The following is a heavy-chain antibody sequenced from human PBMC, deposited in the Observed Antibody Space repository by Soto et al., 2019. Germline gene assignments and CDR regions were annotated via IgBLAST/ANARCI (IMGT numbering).Heavy chain of an antibody. V-gene: IGHV4-59*08. CDR3: ARHRTGLDS. D-gene: IGHD3-9*01. CDR1: GGSISNYY. CDR2: TYYSGST. Sequence: SETLSLTCTVSGGSISNYYWSWIRQPPGKGLEYIGYTYYSGSTNYNPSLKSRVTISVDTSKNQFSLKLNSVTAADTAVYYCARHRTGLDSRGQGTLVTVSS. J-gene: IGHJ4*02.